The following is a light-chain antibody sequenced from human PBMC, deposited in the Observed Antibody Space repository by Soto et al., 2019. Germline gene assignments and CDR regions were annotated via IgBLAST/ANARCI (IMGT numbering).Light chain of an antibody. CDR2: DAS. CDR1: QIISSY. CDR3: QQITAWPPQWT. J-gene: IGKJ1*01. Sequence: VMTQSPAALCVDSGERATLCCRSSQIISSYLAWYQQKPGQAPRLLIYDASSRATGIPARFSGSGSGTDFTLTISRLEPEDFAVYYCQQITAWPPQWTLGQWTQLDIK. V-gene: IGKV3-11*01.